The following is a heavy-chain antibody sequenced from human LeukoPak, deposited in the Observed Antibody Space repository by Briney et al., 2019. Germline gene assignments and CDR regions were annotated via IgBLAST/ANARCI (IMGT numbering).Heavy chain of an antibody. CDR3: VRGGTGFFDY. V-gene: IGHV3-74*03. CDR1: GFTFSGSW. D-gene: IGHD1-7*01. CDR2: INSDGSNT. J-gene: IGHJ4*02. Sequence: GGSLRLSCAASGFTFSGSWMHWVRRAPGEGLVWVSHINSDGSNTKYADSVKGRFTISRDNAKNAPYLQMNGLRADDTAVYYCVRGGTGFFDYWGQGTLVTVSS.